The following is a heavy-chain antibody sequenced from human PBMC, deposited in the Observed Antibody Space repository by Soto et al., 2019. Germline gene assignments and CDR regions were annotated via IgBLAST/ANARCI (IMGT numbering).Heavy chain of an antibody. Sequence: GSLRLSCAASGFTFSSYSMNWVRQAPGKGLEWVSYISSSSSTIYYADSVKGRFTISRDNAKNSLYLQMNSLRDEDTAVYYCARDYDSSGYYYHDAFDNWGQGTMVTVS. CDR3: ARDYDSSGYYYHDAFDN. CDR1: GFTFSSYS. D-gene: IGHD3-22*01. V-gene: IGHV3-48*02. J-gene: IGHJ3*02. CDR2: ISSSSSTI.